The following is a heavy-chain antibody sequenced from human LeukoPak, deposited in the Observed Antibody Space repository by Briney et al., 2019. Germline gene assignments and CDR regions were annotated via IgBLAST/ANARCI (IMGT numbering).Heavy chain of an antibody. CDR2: IKQDGSEK. CDR3: ARALGSGWYYEFDY. Sequence: GGSLRLSCAASGFTFSSYWMSWVRQAPGKGLEWVANIKQDGSEKYYVDSVKGRFTISRDNAKNSLYLQVNSLRAEDTAVYYCARALGSGWYYEFDYWGQGTPVTVSS. D-gene: IGHD6-19*01. J-gene: IGHJ4*02. V-gene: IGHV3-7*01. CDR1: GFTFSSYW.